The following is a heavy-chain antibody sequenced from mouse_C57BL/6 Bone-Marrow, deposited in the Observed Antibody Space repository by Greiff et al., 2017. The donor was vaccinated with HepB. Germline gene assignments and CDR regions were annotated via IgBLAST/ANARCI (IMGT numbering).Heavy chain of an antibody. CDR3: ARDYGSSYGYYAMDY. CDR2: ISYSGST. CDR1: GYSITSDY. V-gene: IGHV3-8*01. J-gene: IGHJ4*01. Sequence: EVKLVESGPGLAKPSQTLSLTCSVTGYSITSDYWNWIRKFPGNKLEYMGYISYSGSTYYNPSLKSRISITRDTSKNQYYLQLNSVTTEDTATYYCARDYGSSYGYYAMDYWGQGTSVTVSS. D-gene: IGHD1-1*01.